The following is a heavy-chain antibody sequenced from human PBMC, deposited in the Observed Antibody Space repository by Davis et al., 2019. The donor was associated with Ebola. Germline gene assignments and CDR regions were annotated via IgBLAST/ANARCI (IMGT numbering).Heavy chain of an antibody. D-gene: IGHD3-22*01. J-gene: IGHJ4*02. CDR2: IYPGDSDT. V-gene: IGHV5-51*01. CDR1: GYSFTSNW. CDR3: ARHTYYDSSTDYSRAFDY. Sequence: PGGSLRLSCKGSGYSFTSNWIGWVRQMPGKGLEWMGIIYPGDSDTTYSPSFQGQVTISADKSLSTAYLQWTSLKASDTAMYYCARHTYYDSSTDYSRAFDYWGQGTLVTVSS.